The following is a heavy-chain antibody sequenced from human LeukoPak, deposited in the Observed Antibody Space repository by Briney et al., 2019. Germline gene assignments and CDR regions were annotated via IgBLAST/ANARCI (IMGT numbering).Heavy chain of an antibody. CDR2: ISSSSSWI. Sequence: GGSLRLSCAASEFSFSSYSMNWVRQAPGKGLEWVSSISSSSSWIFYADSVKGRFTISRDNAKKSLFLQMNSLRADDTAVYYCARDYTRTTGWFDPWGQGTLVTVSS. CDR3: ARDYTRTTGWFDP. D-gene: IGHD1-1*01. J-gene: IGHJ5*02. CDR1: EFSFSSYS. V-gene: IGHV3-21*01.